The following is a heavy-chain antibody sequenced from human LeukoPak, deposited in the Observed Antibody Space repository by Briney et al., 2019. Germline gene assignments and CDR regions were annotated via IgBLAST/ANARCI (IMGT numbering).Heavy chain of an antibody. CDR3: ARGRQQLVRDFDY. J-gene: IGHJ4*02. D-gene: IGHD6-13*01. CDR2: ISYDGGDK. Sequence: GGSLRLSCAASGFTFSSYGMHWVRQAPGKGLEWVAVISYDGGDKYYADSVEGRVTISRDNSKNTLSLQMNSLRVEDTAVYYCARGRQQLVRDFDYWGQGTLVIVSS. CDR1: GFTFSSYG. V-gene: IGHV3-30*19.